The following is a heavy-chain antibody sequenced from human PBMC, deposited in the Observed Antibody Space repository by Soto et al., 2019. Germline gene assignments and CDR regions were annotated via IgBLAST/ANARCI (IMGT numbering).Heavy chain of an antibody. CDR2: ISAYNGNT. CDR3: ARADVVVPAANLAYYYYYMDV. CDR1: GYTFASYG. D-gene: IGHD2-2*01. J-gene: IGHJ6*03. V-gene: IGHV1-18*01. Sequence: ASVKVSCKASGYTFASYGISWVRQAPGQGLEWMGWISAYNGNTNYAQKLQGRVTMTTDTSTSTAYMELRSLRSDDTAVYYCARADVVVPAANLAYYYYYMDVWGKGTTVTVSS.